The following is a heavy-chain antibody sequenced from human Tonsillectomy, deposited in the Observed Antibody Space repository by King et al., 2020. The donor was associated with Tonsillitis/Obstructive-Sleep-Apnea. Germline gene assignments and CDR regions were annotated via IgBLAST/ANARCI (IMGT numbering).Heavy chain of an antibody. CDR2: ISAYNGNT. J-gene: IGHJ6*03. CDR1: GYTFTRYG. D-gene: IGHD3-3*01. CDR3: ASSTIFGVVIYYMDV. V-gene: IGHV1-18*01. Sequence: QLVQSGAEVKKPGASVKVSCKASGYTFTRYGISWVRQAPGQGLEWMEWISAYNGNTNYAQKLQGRVTMTTDTSTSTAYMELRSLRSDDTAVYYCASSTIFGVVIYYMDVWGKGTTVTVSS.